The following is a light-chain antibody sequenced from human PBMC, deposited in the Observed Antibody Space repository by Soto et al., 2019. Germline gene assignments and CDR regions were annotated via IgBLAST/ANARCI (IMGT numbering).Light chain of an antibody. CDR3: QSYEISLSEVV. V-gene: IGLV1-40*01. Sequence: QAVVTQPPSVSGAPGQRVTISCTGSSSNIGAGYDVHWYQQLPGTAPKLLIYGNSNRPSGVPDRFSGSKSGTSASLAITGIQAEDEADYYCQSYEISLSEVVFGGGTKLTVL. CDR2: GNS. J-gene: IGLJ2*01. CDR1: SSNIGAGYD.